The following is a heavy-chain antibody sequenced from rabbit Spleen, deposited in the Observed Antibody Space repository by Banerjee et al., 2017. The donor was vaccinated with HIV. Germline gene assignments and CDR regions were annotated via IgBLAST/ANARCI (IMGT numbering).Heavy chain of an antibody. CDR2: IYTTSGSA. D-gene: IGHD4-2*01. V-gene: IGHV1S40*01. Sequence: QSLEESGGDLVKPGASLTLTCTASGFSFSSSYWMCWVRQAPGKGLELIACIYTTSGSAAYATWAKGRFTISKASSTTVTLQMTSLTAADTATYFCARDIYGGSGWYGNGMNLWGPGTLVTVS. CDR1: GFSFSSSYW. J-gene: IGHJ4*01. CDR3: ARDIYGGSGWYGNGMNL.